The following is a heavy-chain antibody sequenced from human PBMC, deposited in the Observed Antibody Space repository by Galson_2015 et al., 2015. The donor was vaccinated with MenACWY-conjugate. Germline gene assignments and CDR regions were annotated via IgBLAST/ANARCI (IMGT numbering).Heavy chain of an antibody. CDR3: ARGAQGYFDY. CDR2: MNPVDSET. J-gene: IGHJ4*02. CDR1: GYTFTNNW. D-gene: IGHD3-16*01. Sequence: QSGAEVKKPGESLQISCKGSGYTFTNNWIGWVRQMPGKGLEWMGIMNPVDSETRYSPSFQGQVAISADKSISTTFLEWSSLKASDTAVYYCARGAQGYFDYWGQGALVTASS. V-gene: IGHV5-51*01.